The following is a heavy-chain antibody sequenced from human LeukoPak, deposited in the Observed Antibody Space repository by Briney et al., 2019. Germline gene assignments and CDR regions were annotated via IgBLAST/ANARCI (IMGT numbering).Heavy chain of an antibody. V-gene: IGHV3-48*03. Sequence: GGSLRLSCAASRFTFSTYEMNPVRQAPGKGLEWVSYISSSGSTIHYADSVKGRFTISRDNSKNTLYLQMNSLRAEDTAVYYCARYYYDSSGYPYYFDYWGQGTLVTVSS. CDR3: ARYYYDSSGYPYYFDY. D-gene: IGHD3-22*01. CDR2: ISSSGSTI. J-gene: IGHJ4*02. CDR1: RFTFSTYE.